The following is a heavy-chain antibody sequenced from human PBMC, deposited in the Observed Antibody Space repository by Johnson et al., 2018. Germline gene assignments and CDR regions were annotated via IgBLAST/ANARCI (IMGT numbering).Heavy chain of an antibody. CDR1: GFTFSDYY. CDR2: ISEIASRI. J-gene: IGHJ6*03. V-gene: IGHV3-11*04. D-gene: IGHD6-19*01. Sequence: VQLLESGGGLVKPGGSLRLSCAASGFTFSDYYMSWIRQAPGKGLECISYISEIASRIYYADSVKGRFTISRDNAKKSLYLQMNRLRTDDTAVYYCARSVAVAGMYYYYYMDVWGKGTTVTVSS. CDR3: ARSVAVAGMYYYYYMDV.